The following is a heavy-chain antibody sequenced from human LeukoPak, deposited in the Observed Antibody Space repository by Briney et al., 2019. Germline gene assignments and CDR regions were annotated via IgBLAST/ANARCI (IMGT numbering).Heavy chain of an antibody. V-gene: IGHV4-59*01. CDR1: GGSISSYY. CDR3: ARARSNSYGPHFDY. D-gene: IGHD5-18*01. CDR2: IYYSGST. J-gene: IGHJ4*02. Sequence: PSETLSLTCTVSGGSISSYYWSWIRQPPGKGLEWIGYIYYSGSTNYNPSLKSRVTISVDTSKNQFSLKLSSVTAADTAVYYCARARSNSYGPHFDYWGQGTLVTVSS.